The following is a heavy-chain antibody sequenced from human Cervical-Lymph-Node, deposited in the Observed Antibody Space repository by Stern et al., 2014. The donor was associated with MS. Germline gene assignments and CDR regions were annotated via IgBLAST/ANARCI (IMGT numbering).Heavy chain of an antibody. CDR1: GGSISTYY. Sequence: VQLLESGPGLVKPSETLSLTCTVSGGSISTYYWSWIRQPPGKGLEWIGYIYYSGSTNYNPSLKSRVTISVDTSKNQFSLKLSSVTAADTAVYYCARAYSYGYDFDYWGQGTLVTVSS. J-gene: IGHJ4*02. CDR3: ARAYSYGYDFDY. V-gene: IGHV4-59*01. D-gene: IGHD5-18*01. CDR2: IYYSGST.